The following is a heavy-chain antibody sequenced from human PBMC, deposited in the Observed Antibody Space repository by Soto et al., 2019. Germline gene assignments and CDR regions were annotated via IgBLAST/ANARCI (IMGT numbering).Heavy chain of an antibody. D-gene: IGHD6-13*01. CDR3: AKDPCAYSSSDSGY. V-gene: IGHV3-23*01. Sequence: GGSLRLSCAASGFTFSSYAMSWVRQAPGKGLEWVSAISGSGGSTYYADSVKGRFTISRDNSKNTLYLQMNSLRAEDTAVYYCAKDPCAYSSSDSGYWGQGTLVTVSS. CDR2: ISGSGGST. CDR1: GFTFSSYA. J-gene: IGHJ4*02.